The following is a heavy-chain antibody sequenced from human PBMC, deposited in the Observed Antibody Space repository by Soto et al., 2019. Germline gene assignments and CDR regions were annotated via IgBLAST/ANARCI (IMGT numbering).Heavy chain of an antibody. V-gene: IGHV3-23*01. CDR3: ARKVLGSTTRPDWWYFDL. Sequence: EVELLESGGGLVQPGGSLRLSCEGSGFTFINHAMNWVRQAPGKGLELVSGISGGGDRTFDADSVKGLVTISRENSKNQVNLQMNSLRADDTAVYYCARKVLGSTTRPDWWYFDLWGRGTLVTVSS. CDR1: GFTFINHA. CDR2: ISGGGDRT. J-gene: IGHJ2*01. D-gene: IGHD3-16*01.